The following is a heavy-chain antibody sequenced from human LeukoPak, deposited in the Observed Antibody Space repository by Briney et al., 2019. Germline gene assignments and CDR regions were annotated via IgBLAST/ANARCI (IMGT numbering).Heavy chain of an antibody. J-gene: IGHJ4*02. CDR2: ISGDGGST. CDR3: AKDQGRHYYDSSGYSF. D-gene: IGHD3-22*01. V-gene: IGHV3-43*02. Sequence: PGGSLRLSCAASGFTFDDYAMDWVRHAAGKGMEWVSLISGDGGSTYYADSVKGRFTISRDNSKNSLYLQMNSLRTEDTALYYCAKDQGRHYYDSSGYSFWGQGTLVTVSS. CDR1: GFTFDDYA.